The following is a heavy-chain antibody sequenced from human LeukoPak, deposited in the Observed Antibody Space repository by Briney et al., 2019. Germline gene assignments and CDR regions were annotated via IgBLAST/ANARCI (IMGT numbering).Heavy chain of an antibody. Sequence: ASVKVSCKASGYTFTSYGISWVRQAPGQGLEWMGWISAYDGNTNYAQKLQGRVTMTTDTSTSTAYMELSSLRSEDTAVYYCARRYYDFWSGQGDNWFDPWGQGTLVTVSS. V-gene: IGHV1-18*01. CDR1: GYTFTSYG. CDR3: ARRYYDFWSGQGDNWFDP. J-gene: IGHJ5*02. D-gene: IGHD3-3*01. CDR2: ISAYDGNT.